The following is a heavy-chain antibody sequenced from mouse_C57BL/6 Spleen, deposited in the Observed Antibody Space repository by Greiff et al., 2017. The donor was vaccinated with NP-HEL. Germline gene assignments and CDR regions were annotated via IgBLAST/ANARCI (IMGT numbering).Heavy chain of an antibody. Sequence: VQLQQSGPVLVKPGASVKMSCKASGYTFTDYYMNWVKQSHGKSLEWIGVINPYNGGTSYNQKFKGKATLTVDKSSSTAYMELNSLTSEDSAVXYCARGDYYGSSYYAMDYWGQGTSVTVSS. CDR2: INPYNGGT. CDR3: ARGDYYGSSYYAMDY. CDR1: GYTFTDYY. V-gene: IGHV1-19*01. J-gene: IGHJ4*01. D-gene: IGHD1-1*01.